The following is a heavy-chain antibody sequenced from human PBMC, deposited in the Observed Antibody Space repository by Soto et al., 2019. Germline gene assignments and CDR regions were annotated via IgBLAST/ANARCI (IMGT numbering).Heavy chain of an antibody. D-gene: IGHD2-15*01. CDR1: GLSLHPSPEG. CDR2: IYWSGDQ. Sequence: SGPTLVHPTQTPTLPCPFSGLSLHPSPEGVAGARQPPGNALEWLALIYWSGDQRYNPSRRSRLTITKDTSKNQLFLTMTHMDTVDTAIFYCAHTTNRDMAIGQRSSIDCSGQGTLVTVSS. CDR3: AHTTNRDMAIGQRSSIDC. J-gene: IGHJ4*03. V-gene: IGHV2-5*01.